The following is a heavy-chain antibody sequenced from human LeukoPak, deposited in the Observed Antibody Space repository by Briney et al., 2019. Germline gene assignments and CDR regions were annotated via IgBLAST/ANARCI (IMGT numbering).Heavy chain of an antibody. D-gene: IGHD6-13*01. CDR3: ARGSREYMVSSWYHFDY. J-gene: IGHJ4*02. CDR2: IYTSGST. CDR1: GGSISSYY. Sequence: SETLSLTCTVSGGSISSYYWSWIRQPAGKGLEWIGRIYTSGSTNYNPSLKSRVTISVDTSKNQFSLKLSSVTAADTAVYYCARGSREYMVSSWYHFDYWGQGTLVTVSS. V-gene: IGHV4-4*07.